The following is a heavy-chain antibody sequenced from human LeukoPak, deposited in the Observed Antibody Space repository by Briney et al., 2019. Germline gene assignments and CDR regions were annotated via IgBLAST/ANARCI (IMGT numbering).Heavy chain of an antibody. Sequence: ASVKVSCKASGYTFTSYDINWVRQATGQGLEWMGWMNPNSGNTGYAQKFQGRVTMTRNTSISTAYMELSSLRSEDTAVYYCARGGGYYYDSSGTYLVDYWGQGTLVTVSS. CDR3: ARGGGYYYDSSGTYLVDY. CDR1: GYTFTSYD. CDR2: MNPNSGNT. V-gene: IGHV1-8*01. J-gene: IGHJ4*02. D-gene: IGHD3-22*01.